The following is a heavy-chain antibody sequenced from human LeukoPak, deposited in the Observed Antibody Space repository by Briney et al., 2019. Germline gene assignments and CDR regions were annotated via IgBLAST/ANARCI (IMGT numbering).Heavy chain of an antibody. Sequence: SQTLSLTCAISGDSVSSINGAWNWIRQSPSRGLEWLGRTYYRSKWYNDYVESMKGRITISPDTPKNQFSLHLNSVTPEDTAVYYCARDLGNTGWYTFDYWGQGTLVTDSS. CDR1: GDSVSSINGA. CDR3: ARDLGNTGWYTFDY. CDR2: TYYRSKWYN. J-gene: IGHJ4*02. V-gene: IGHV6-1*01. D-gene: IGHD6-19*01.